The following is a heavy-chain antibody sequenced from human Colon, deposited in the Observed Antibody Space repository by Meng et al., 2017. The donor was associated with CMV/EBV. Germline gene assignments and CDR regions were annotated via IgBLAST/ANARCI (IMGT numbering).Heavy chain of an antibody. CDR1: GGSLSSSSFH. CDR2: IYYSGRT. V-gene: IGHV4-39*07. D-gene: IGHD1-7*01. J-gene: IGHJ3*01. CDR3: ARQINWNYGRGAFDF. Sequence: GSLRLSCTVSGGSLSSSSFHWGWIRQPSGKGLEWIGSIYYSGRTYYNTYLKSRVTISIDTSKNQFSLKLTSLTAADTATYYCARQINWNYGRGAFDFWGQGTTVTVSS.